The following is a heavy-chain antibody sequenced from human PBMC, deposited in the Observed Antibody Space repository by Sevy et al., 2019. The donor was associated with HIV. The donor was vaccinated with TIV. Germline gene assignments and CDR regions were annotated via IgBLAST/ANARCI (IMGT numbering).Heavy chain of an antibody. D-gene: IGHD3-3*01. J-gene: IGHJ4*02. Sequence: GGSLRLSCAASGFTFSSYWMSWVRQAPGKGLEWVANIKQDGSEKYYVDSVKGRFTISRDNAKNSLYLQMNSLRAEDTAVYYCARETDFPLLLYRHFDYWGQGTLVTVSS. CDR1: GFTFSSYW. V-gene: IGHV3-7*01. CDR2: IKQDGSEK. CDR3: ARETDFPLLLYRHFDY.